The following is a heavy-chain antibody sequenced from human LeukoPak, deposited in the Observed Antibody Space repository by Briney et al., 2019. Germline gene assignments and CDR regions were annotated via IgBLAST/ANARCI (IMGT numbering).Heavy chain of an antibody. CDR2: IDPSGGST. CDR1: AYTFSTYL. CDR3: ARDLGLRGVTNWFDP. D-gene: IGHD3-10*01. V-gene: IGHV1-46*01. J-gene: IGHJ5*02. Sequence: ASVKVSCKASAYTFSTYLLHWVRQAPGQGLEWMGIIDPSGGSTGYAQKSQGRVTMTRDTSTSTVYMELSSLRSEDTAVYYCARDLGLRGVTNWFDPWGQGTLVTVSS.